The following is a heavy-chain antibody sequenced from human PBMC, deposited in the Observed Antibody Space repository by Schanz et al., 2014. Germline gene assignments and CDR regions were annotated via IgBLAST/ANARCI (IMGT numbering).Heavy chain of an antibody. D-gene: IGHD2-15*01. V-gene: IGHV3-23*04. J-gene: IGHJ6*02. CDR2: ISAIGGST. Sequence: EGQLAESGGGLVQPGGSLRLSCAVSGFTVSSNHMSWVRQAPGKGLEWVSTISAIGGSTYYADSVKGRFTISRDNSENTLYLQMNSLSADDTAVFYCAKGMGYCSGGTCYDYYYYGLDVWGQGTTXTVSS. CDR3: AKGMGYCSGGTCYDYYYYGLDV. CDR1: GFTVSSNH.